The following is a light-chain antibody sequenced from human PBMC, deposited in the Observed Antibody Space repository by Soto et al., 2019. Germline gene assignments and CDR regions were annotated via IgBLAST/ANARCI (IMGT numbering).Light chain of an antibody. J-gene: IGLJ1*01. CDR1: SSNIGAGYD. V-gene: IGLV1-40*01. CDR2: GNS. CDR3: QSQVSSLNARYV. Sequence: QSVLTKPPSVSGAYGQRVTISCNGSSSNIGAGYDVHWYQQLPGTAPKLLIYGNSNRPSGVPDRFSGSKSGTSASLAITWLQAEDEAKYYYQSQVSSLNARYVVGTGTKVTVL.